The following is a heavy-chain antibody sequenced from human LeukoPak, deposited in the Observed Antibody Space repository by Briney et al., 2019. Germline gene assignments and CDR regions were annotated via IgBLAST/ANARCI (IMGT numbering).Heavy chain of an antibody. CDR3: ARQGNYYDSSGYQLYYFDY. CDR2: INHSGST. CDR1: GGSFSAYY. J-gene: IGHJ4*02. Sequence: PSETLSLTCAVYGGSFSAYYWSWIRQPPGKGLEWIGEINHSGSTNYNPSLKSRVTISIDTSKNQFSLKLSSVTAADTAVYYCARQGNYYDSSGYQLYYFDYWGQGTLVTVSS. D-gene: IGHD3-22*01. V-gene: IGHV4-34*01.